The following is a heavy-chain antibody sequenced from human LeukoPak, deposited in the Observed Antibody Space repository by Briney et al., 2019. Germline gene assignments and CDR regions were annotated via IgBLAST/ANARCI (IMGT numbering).Heavy chain of an antibody. J-gene: IGHJ3*02. CDR3: AREHPYYDSSGYVVLAFDI. D-gene: IGHD3-22*01. Sequence: ASVKVSCKASGYTLTSYGISWVRQAPGQGLEWMGWISAYNGNTNYAQKLQGRVTMTTDTSTSTAYMELRSLRSDDTAVYYCAREHPYYDSSGYVVLAFDIWGQGTMVTVSS. CDR1: GYTLTSYG. CDR2: ISAYNGNT. V-gene: IGHV1-18*01.